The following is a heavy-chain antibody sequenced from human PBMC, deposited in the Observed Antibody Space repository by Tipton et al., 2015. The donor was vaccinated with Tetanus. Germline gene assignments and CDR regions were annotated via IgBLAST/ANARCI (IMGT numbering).Heavy chain of an antibody. Sequence: TLSLTCTVSGDSISRGGYFWDWVRPRPGEGPGWVGYIYYSGDTYYNPSLKSRVSMSVDTSKNQFSLNLTSVTAADTAVYYCARDQGGGRVVRLNWLDPWGQGTLVTVSS. CDR2: IYYSGDT. CDR3: ARDQGGGRVVRLNWLDP. V-gene: IGHV4-31*03. J-gene: IGHJ5*02. D-gene: IGHD6-6*01. CDR1: GDSISRGGYF.